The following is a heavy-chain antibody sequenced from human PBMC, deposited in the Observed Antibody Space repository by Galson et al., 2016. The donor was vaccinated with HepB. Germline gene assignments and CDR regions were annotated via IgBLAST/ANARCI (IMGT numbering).Heavy chain of an antibody. CDR2: VNPSSGKT. Sequence: SVKVSCKASGYTFSSFDINWVRQATGQGLEWMGWVNPSSGKTGYAQKFQGRVTMTRDTSISTVYMERSSLTSGDTAFYYCARGRYCGSTRCFVDESLDYWGQGARVTVSS. CDR3: ARGRYCGSTRCFVDESLDY. D-gene: IGHD2-2*01. J-gene: IGHJ4*02. V-gene: IGHV1-8*01. CDR1: GYTFSSFD.